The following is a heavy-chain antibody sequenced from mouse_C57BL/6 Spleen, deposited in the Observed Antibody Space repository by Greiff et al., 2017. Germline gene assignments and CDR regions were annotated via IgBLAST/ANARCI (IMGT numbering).Heavy chain of an antibody. D-gene: IGHD2-5*01. CDR1: GYTFTSYW. Sequence: QVQLQQSGAELVRPGSSVKLSCKASGYTFTSYWMHWVKQRPIQGLEWIGNIDPSDSETHYNQKFKDKATLTVDKSSSTAYMQLSSLTSEDSAVYYCARNMDSNPGGYYAMDYWGQGTSVTVSS. CDR2: IDPSDSET. CDR3: ARNMDSNPGGYYAMDY. J-gene: IGHJ4*01. V-gene: IGHV1-52*01.